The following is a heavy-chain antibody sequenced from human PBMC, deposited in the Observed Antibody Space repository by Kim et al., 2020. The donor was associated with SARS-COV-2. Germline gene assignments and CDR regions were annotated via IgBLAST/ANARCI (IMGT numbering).Heavy chain of an antibody. CDR2: IFHRGYT. J-gene: IGHJ4*02. D-gene: IGHD2-2*01. Sequence: SETLSLTCTVSGASISRGVYWSWIRQHPGKGLEWIGYIFHRGYTFYNPSLKSRVTMSVDTSKNQFSLKLSSVTAADSAMYYCARTPYTVEPAAISFDSWGQGTPVTVSS. V-gene: IGHV4-31*03. CDR1: GASISRGVY. CDR3: ARTPYTVEPAAISFDS.